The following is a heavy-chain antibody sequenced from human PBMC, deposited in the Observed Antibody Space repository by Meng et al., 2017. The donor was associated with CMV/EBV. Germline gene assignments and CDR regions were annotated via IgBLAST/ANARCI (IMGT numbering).Heavy chain of an antibody. CDR3: ARTPGSYDAFDI. CDR2: ISSSSSYI. CDR1: GFTFSSYS. Sequence: GGSLRLSCAASGFTFSSYSMNWVRQAPGKGLEWVSSISSSSSYIYYADSVKGRFTISRDNAKNSLYLQMNSLRAEDTAVYYCARTPGSYDAFDIRGQGTMVTVSS. J-gene: IGHJ3*02. V-gene: IGHV3-21*01.